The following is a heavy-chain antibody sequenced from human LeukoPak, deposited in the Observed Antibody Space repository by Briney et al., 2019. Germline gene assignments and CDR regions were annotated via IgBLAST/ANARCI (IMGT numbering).Heavy chain of an antibody. CDR2: IKSKIDGGTT. D-gene: IGHD3-9*01. CDR3: TTDRRHDILTGYYRGWFDP. Sequence: GGSLRLSCAASGFIFNNYGMHWVRQAPGKGLEWVGRIKSKIDGGTTDYAAPVKGRFTISRDDSQNTLFLRMSSLKTEDTAVYYCTTDRRHDILTGYYRGWFDPWGQEILVTVSS. CDR1: GFIFNNYG. J-gene: IGHJ5*02. V-gene: IGHV3-15*01.